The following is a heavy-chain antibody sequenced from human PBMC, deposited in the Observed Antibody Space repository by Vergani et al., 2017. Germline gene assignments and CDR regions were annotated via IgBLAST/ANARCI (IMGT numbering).Heavy chain of an antibody. CDR2: INHSGST. D-gene: IGHD2-15*01. V-gene: IGHV4-34*01. CDR1: GGSFSGYY. J-gene: IGHJ4*02. Sequence: QVQLQQWGAGLLKPSETLSLTCAVHGGSFSGYYWSWIRQPPGKGLEWIGEINHSGSTNYNPSLKSRVTISVDTSKNQFSLKLSSVTAADTAVYYCARGRGYCSGGSCPGTFDYWGQGTLVTVSS. CDR3: ARGRGYCSGGSCPGTFDY.